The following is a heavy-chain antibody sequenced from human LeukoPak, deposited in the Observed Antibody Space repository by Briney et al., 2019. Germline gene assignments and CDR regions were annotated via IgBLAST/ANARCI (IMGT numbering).Heavy chain of an antibody. Sequence: GGSLRLSCAASGFRFDDRGMSWVRQAPGKGLEWVSHINWNGGSIGYADSVKGRFTISRDNAKNSLYLQMNNLRAEDTAFYHCARVGPNHYDISGHDFWGQGTLVTVSS. CDR3: ARVGPNHYDISGHDF. V-gene: IGHV3-20*01. CDR2: INWNGGSI. J-gene: IGHJ4*02. CDR1: GFRFDDRG. D-gene: IGHD3-22*01.